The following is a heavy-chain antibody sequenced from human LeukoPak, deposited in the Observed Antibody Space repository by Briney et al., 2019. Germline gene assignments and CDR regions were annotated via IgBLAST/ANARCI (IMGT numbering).Heavy chain of an antibody. V-gene: IGHV3-66*01. CDR3: ARDRDYYDSSGYFYRFDY. J-gene: IGHJ4*02. D-gene: IGHD3-22*01. CDR2: IYSGGST. CDR1: GFTLSSNY. Sequence: GGSLRLSCAASGFTLSSNYMSWVRQAPGKGLEWVSVIYSGGSTYYAASVKGRFTISRDNSKNTLYPQMNSRRAEDTAGYYCARDRDYYDSSGYFYRFDYWGQGTLVTVSS.